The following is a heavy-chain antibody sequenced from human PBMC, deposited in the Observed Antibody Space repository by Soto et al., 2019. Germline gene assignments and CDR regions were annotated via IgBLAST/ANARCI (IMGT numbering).Heavy chain of an antibody. Sequence: GGSLRLSCAASGFTFSSYAMSWVRQAPGKGLEWVSAISGSGGSTYYADSVKGRFTISRDNSKNTLYLQMNSLRAEDTAVYYCANLGSYYDSSGYYGYNWFDPWGQGTLVTVSS. CDR1: GFTFSSYA. V-gene: IGHV3-23*01. J-gene: IGHJ5*02. CDR2: ISGSGGST. CDR3: ANLGSYYDSSGYYGYNWFDP. D-gene: IGHD3-22*01.